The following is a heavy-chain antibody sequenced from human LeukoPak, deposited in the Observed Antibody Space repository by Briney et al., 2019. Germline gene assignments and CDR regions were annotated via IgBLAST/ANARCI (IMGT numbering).Heavy chain of an antibody. D-gene: IGHD4-17*01. Sequence: PGGSLRLSCAASGFSFITYHWVRQAPGKGLEWVAFIRYDGSNRFYADSVRGRFTISRDNSKNTVYLQMNSLRAEDTAVYYCAKDRSMTTVTPFDNWGQGTLVAVSS. J-gene: IGHJ4*02. V-gene: IGHV3-30*02. CDR1: GFSFITY. CDR2: IRYDGSNR. CDR3: AKDRSMTTVTPFDN.